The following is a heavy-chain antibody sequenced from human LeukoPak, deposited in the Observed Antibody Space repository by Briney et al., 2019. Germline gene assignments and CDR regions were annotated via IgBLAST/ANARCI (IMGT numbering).Heavy chain of an antibody. CDR3: AKERDSALGY. CDR1: GFTFSSYG. J-gene: IGHJ4*02. Sequence: GRSLRLSCAASGFTFSSYGMHWVRPAPGKGLEWVAVIWYDGSNKYYADSVKGRFTVSRDNSKNTLYLQMNSLRAEDTAVYFCAKERDSALGYWGQGTPVTVSS. D-gene: IGHD2-15*01. CDR2: IWYDGSNK. V-gene: IGHV3-33*06.